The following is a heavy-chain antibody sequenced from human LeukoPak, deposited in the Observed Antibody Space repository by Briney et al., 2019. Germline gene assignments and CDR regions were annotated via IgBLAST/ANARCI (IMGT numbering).Heavy chain of an antibody. Sequence: ASVKVSCKASGYTFTSYAMHWVRQATGQRLEWMGWINAGNGNTKYSQKFQGRVTITRDTSASTAYMELSSLRSEDTAVYYCASNIAVAGLFDYWGQGTLVTVSS. V-gene: IGHV1-3*01. CDR2: INAGNGNT. J-gene: IGHJ4*02. D-gene: IGHD6-19*01. CDR1: GYTFTSYA. CDR3: ASNIAVAGLFDY.